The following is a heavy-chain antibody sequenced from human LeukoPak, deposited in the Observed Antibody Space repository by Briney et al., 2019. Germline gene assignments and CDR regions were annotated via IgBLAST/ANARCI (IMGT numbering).Heavy chain of an antibody. D-gene: IGHD1-14*01. CDR1: GFSLSSSGVG. J-gene: IGHJ4*02. Sequence: KESGPTLVKPAQTLTLTCTFSGFSLSSSGVGVGWIRQPPGKALEWLAIIYWDDDKRYSPSLKSSLTITKDTSKNQVVLTMTNMDPVDTATYYCARSSITYSFEYWGQGTLVTVSS. V-gene: IGHV2-5*02. CDR3: ARSSITYSFEY. CDR2: IYWDDDK.